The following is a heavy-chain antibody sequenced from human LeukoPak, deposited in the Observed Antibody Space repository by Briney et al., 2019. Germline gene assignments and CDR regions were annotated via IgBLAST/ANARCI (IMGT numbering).Heavy chain of an antibody. Sequence: SETLSLTCTVSGGSISSRTYYWGWIRQPPGKGLEWIGSIFYSGSTYYNPSLKSRVTISVDTSKNQFSLKLSSVTAADTAVYYCARWRCSSTSCYENDAFDIWGQGTMVTVSS. D-gene: IGHD2-2*01. CDR1: GGSISSRTYY. V-gene: IGHV4-39*01. J-gene: IGHJ3*02. CDR2: IFYSGST. CDR3: ARWRCSSTSCYENDAFDI.